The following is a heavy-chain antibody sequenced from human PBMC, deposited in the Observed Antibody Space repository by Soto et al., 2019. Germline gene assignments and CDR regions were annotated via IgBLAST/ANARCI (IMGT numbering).Heavy chain of an antibody. CDR2: ISSSSSTI. Sequence: GGSLRLSCAASGFTFSSYSMNWVRQAPGKGLEWVSYISSSSSTIYYADSVKGRFTISRDNAKNSLYLQMNSLRDEDTAVYYCARAGSDFWSGYYISWFDPWGQGTLVTVSS. D-gene: IGHD3-3*01. CDR3: ARAGSDFWSGYYISWFDP. J-gene: IGHJ5*02. CDR1: GFTFSSYS. V-gene: IGHV3-48*02.